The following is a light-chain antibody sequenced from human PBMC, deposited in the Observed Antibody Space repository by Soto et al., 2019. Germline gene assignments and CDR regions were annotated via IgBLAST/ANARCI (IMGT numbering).Light chain of an antibody. J-gene: IGKJ1*01. CDR3: QQYSSYST. CDR1: QSISNW. Sequence: DIQMTQSPSSLSASVGDRVTITCRASQSISNWLDWYQQKPGKAPKLLIYDASTLESGVPSRFSGGGFGTDFTLTISILQPDDFATYYCQQYSSYSTFGQGTKVEMK. CDR2: DAS. V-gene: IGKV1-5*01.